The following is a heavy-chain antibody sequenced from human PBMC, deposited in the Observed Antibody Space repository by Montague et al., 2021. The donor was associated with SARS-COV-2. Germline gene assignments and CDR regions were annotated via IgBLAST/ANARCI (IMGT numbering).Heavy chain of an antibody. CDR1: GGSIDNYY. CDR2: IYYSGSVTT. J-gene: IGHJ2*01. Sequence: SETLSLTCSVSGGSIDNYYWGWVRQSPGKGMEWNGYIYYSGSVTTSYNPSLKSRVTISVDTSENQFSLKVSSVTAADTAVYYCARRGGGAVCARFMYWYFDVWGPGSLVTVSS. CDR3: ARRGGGAVCARFMYWYFDV. D-gene: IGHD2-8*01. V-gene: IGHV4-59*12.